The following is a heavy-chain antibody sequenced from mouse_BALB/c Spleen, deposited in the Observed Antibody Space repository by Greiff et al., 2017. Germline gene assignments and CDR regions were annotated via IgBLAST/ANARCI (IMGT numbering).Heavy chain of an antibody. V-gene: IGHV5-9-1*01. J-gene: IGHJ2*01. CDR3: ARGTGNYFDY. CDR1: GFTFSSYA. D-gene: IGHD4-1*01. CDR2: ISSGGSYT. Sequence: EVMLVESGGGLVKPGGSLKLSCAASGFTFSSYAMSWVRQTPEKRLEWVATISSGGSYTYYPDSVKGRFTISRDNAKNTLYLQMSSLRSEDTAMYYCARGTGNYFDYWGQGTTLTVSS.